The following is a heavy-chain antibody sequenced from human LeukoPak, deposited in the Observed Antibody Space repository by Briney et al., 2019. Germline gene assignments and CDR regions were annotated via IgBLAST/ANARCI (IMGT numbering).Heavy chain of an antibody. J-gene: IGHJ4*02. CDR3: ARDRVWDYGDYGY. CDR1: GFTFSSYS. Sequence: GGSLRFSCAASGFTFSSYSMNWVRQAPGKGLEWVSSISSSSSYIYYADSVKGRFTISRDNAKNSLYLQMNSLRAEDTAVYYCARDRVWDYGDYGYWGQGTLVTVSS. CDR2: ISSSSSYI. V-gene: IGHV3-21*01. D-gene: IGHD4-17*01.